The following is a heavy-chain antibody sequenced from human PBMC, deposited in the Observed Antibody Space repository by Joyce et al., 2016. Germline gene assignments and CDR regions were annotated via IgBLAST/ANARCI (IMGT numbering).Heavy chain of an antibody. D-gene: IGHD4-23*01. Sequence: EVQLVESGGGLVQPGGSLRLSCAASGFTFSSYWMYWVRKAPGKGRVVVSRINRDGSSTTYADSVKGRFTISRDNAKNTLYLQMNSLSAEDTAVYYCARLRRWSGPSDCWGQGTLVTVSS. CDR3: ARLRRWSGPSDC. CDR1: GFTFSSYW. V-gene: IGHV3-74*03. J-gene: IGHJ4*02. CDR2: INRDGSST.